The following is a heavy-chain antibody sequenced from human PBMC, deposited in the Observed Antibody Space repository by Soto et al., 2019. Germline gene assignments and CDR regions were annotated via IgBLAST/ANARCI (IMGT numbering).Heavy chain of an antibody. CDR1: GFTFSNHG. Sequence: QVQLVESGGGVVQPGRSLRLSCAASGFTFSNHGMHCVRQAPGKGLEWVAVISYDGDNKYYADSVRGRFTISKDNSKNTLSLQMNSLRVEDTAVYYCAKPSCTNGVCPNYFDSWGLGTLVTVSS. CDR2: ISYDGDNK. V-gene: IGHV3-30*18. CDR3: AKPSCTNGVCPNYFDS. J-gene: IGHJ4*02. D-gene: IGHD2-8*01.